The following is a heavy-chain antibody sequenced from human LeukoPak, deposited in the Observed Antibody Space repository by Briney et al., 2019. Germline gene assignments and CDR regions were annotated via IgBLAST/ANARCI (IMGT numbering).Heavy chain of an antibody. CDR1: GFTFDDYT. V-gene: IGHV3-43*01. D-gene: IGHD6-19*01. Sequence: PGGSLRLSCAASGFTFDDYTMHWVRQAPGKGLEWVSLISWDGGSTYYADSVKGRFTISRDNSKNSLYLQMNSLRTEDTALYYCARDNIAVAGLFDYWGQGTLVTVSS. CDR2: ISWDGGST. CDR3: ARDNIAVAGLFDY. J-gene: IGHJ4*02.